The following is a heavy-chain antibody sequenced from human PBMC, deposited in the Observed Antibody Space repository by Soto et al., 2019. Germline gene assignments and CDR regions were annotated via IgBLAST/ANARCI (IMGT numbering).Heavy chain of an antibody. CDR3: ASLPPLGCSSTSCYAYYMDV. J-gene: IGHJ6*03. CDR1: GFTFSSYS. Sequence: GGSLRLSCAASGFTFSSYSMNWVRQAPGKGLEWVSSISSSSSYIYYADSVKGRFTISRDNAKNSLYLQMNSLRAEDTAVYYCASLPPLGCSSTSCYAYYMDVWGKGTTVTVSS. V-gene: IGHV3-21*01. CDR2: ISSSSSYI. D-gene: IGHD2-2*01.